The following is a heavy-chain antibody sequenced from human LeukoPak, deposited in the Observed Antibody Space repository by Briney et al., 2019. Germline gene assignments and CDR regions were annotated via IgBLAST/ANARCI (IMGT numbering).Heavy chain of an antibody. CDR3: VREGGFRLRNFDY. CDR2: IKEDGSET. J-gene: IGHJ4*02. Sequence: QAGGSLRLSCAASRFSVSSYWMSWVRQGPGKGLEWVANIKEDGSETYYVDSVKGRFTISRDNAKNSLYLQMNSLGAEDTAVYYCVREGGFRLRNFDYWGQGTLVTVSS. D-gene: IGHD4-17*01. V-gene: IGHV3-7*01. CDR1: RFSVSSYW.